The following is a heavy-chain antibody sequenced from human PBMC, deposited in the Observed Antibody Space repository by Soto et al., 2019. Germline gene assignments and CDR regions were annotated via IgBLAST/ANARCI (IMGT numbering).Heavy chain of an antibody. CDR3: ARASRGGYCSGGSCYQNWFDP. J-gene: IGHJ5*02. CDR2: INPNSGGT. CDR1: GYTFTGYY. Sequence: QVQLVQSGAEVKKPGASVKVSCKASGYTFTGYYMHWVRQAPGQGLEWMGWINPNSGGTNYAQKFQGRVSMTRDTSISAAYMELSRLRSDDTAVYYCARASRGGYCSGGSCYQNWFDPWGQGTLVTVSS. V-gene: IGHV1-2*02. D-gene: IGHD2-15*01.